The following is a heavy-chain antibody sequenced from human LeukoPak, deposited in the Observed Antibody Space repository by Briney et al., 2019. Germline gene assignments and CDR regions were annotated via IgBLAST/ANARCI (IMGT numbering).Heavy chain of an antibody. D-gene: IGHD6-13*01. J-gene: IGHJ4*02. CDR2: IYPGNSDT. Sequence: GESLKISCKGAGYSFTSYWIGWVRQLPGKGLEWMGIIYPGNSDTRYSPSFQGQVTISADKSISTAYLQWSSLKASDTAMYYCAAAAAGTLYHFDYWGQGTLVTVSS. CDR1: GYSFTSYW. V-gene: IGHV5-51*01. CDR3: AAAAAGTLYHFDY.